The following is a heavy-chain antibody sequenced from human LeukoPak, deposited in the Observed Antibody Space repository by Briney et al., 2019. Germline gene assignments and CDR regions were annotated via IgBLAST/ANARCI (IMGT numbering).Heavy chain of an antibody. V-gene: IGHV3-23*01. CDR2: ITGTGGST. D-gene: IGHD6-19*01. CDR3: AKDHGTAVAGFYY. CDR1: GFSLSTYG. Sequence: TGASLRLSCAASGFSLSTYGVSWVRQPPGKGLEWVSGITGTGGSTYYADSVEGRFTVSRDTSKNTLYLQMNSLRAEDTAIYYCAKDHGTAVAGFYYWGQGTLVTVSS. J-gene: IGHJ4*02.